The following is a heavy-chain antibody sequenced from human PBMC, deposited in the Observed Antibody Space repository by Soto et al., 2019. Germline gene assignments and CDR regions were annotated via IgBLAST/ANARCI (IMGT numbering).Heavy chain of an antibody. CDR2: IGTAGAP. CDR3: ARGSTYSGLDV. CDR1: GFTFNTYD. D-gene: IGHD2-21*01. Sequence: PGGSLRLSCAASGFTFNTYDMHWVRQAAGKGLEWVAAIGTAGAPYYPGSEKGRFTISRENAKSSLYLQMNSLRDGDTAVYYCARGSTYSGLDVWGQGTTVTVSS. J-gene: IGHJ6*02. V-gene: IGHV3-13*05.